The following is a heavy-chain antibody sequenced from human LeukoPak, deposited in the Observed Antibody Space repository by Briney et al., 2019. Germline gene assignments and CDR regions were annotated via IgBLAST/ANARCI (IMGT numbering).Heavy chain of an antibody. CDR2: INHSGST. J-gene: IGHJ4*02. D-gene: IGHD6-13*01. CDR1: GGSISSSSYY. Sequence: SETLSLTCTVSGGSISSSSYYWSWIRQPPGKGLEWIGEINHSGSTNYNPSLKSRVTISVDTSKNQFSLKLSSVTAADTAVYYCARHLWIAAAFNYWGQGTLVTVSS. CDR3: ARHLWIAAAFNY. V-gene: IGHV4-39*01.